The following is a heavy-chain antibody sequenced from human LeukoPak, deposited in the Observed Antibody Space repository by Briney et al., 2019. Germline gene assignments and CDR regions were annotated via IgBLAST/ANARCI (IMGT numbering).Heavy chain of an antibody. CDR2: IDHTGST. D-gene: IGHD6-25*01. J-gene: IGHJ4*02. CDR3: ARDRGGYYFDY. CDR1: GYSINSGYY. Sequence: SETLSLTCAVSGYSINSGYYWDWIRQPPGKGLEWIGNIDHTGSTYYNPSLKSRVAISVDTSKNQFSLKLSSMTAADTAVYYCARDRGGYYFDYWGQGTLVPVSS. V-gene: IGHV4-38-2*02.